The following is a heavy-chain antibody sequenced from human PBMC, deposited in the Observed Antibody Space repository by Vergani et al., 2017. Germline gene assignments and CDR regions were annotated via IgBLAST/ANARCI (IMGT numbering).Heavy chain of an antibody. J-gene: IGHJ6*02. CDR2: LSGSGGSA. Sequence: EVQLLESGGDLVQPGGSLRLSCAASGFTFNHYAMNWVRQAPGKGLEWVSGLSGSGGSAYYAGSVKGRFTISRDSSTNTLYLQMNSLSAGDTAVYYCAKANPRNSGYDYLYYYHAMDVWGQGTTVTVSS. CDR1: GFTFNHYA. D-gene: IGHD5-12*01. CDR3: AKANPRNSGYDYLYYYHAMDV. V-gene: IGHV3-23*01.